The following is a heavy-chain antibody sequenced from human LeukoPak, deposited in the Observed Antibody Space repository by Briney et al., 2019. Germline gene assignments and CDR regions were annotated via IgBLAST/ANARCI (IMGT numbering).Heavy chain of an antibody. CDR1: GGSISSYY. CDR2: IYYSGST. Sequence: KPSETLSLTCAVSGGSISSYYWSWIRQPPGKGLEWIGYIYYSGSTNYNPSLKSRVTISVDTSKNQFSLKLSSVTAADTAVYYCARKEVRSYNWFDPWGQGTLVTVSS. V-gene: IGHV4-59*01. J-gene: IGHJ5*02. D-gene: IGHD3-22*01. CDR3: ARKEVRSYNWFDP.